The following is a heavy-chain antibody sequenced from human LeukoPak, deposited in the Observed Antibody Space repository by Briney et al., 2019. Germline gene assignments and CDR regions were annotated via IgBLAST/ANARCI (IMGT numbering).Heavy chain of an antibody. CDR1: GGSISSYY. CDR2: IYYSGST. Sequence: SETLSLTCTASGGSISSYYWSWIRQPPGKGLEWIGYIYYSGSTNYNPSLKSRVTISVDTSKNQFSLKLSSVTAADTAVYYCARDLLGSGFDPWGQGTLVTVSS. D-gene: IGHD2/OR15-2a*01. V-gene: IGHV4-59*01. CDR3: ARDLLGSGFDP. J-gene: IGHJ5*02.